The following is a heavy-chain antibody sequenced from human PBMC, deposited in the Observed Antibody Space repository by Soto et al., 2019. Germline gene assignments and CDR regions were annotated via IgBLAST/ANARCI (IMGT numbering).Heavy chain of an antibody. CDR2: ISYDGRNK. V-gene: IGHV3-30*18. Sequence: QVQLVESGGGVVQPGRSLRLSCAASGFTFSSYGMHWVRQAPGKGLEWVAVISYDGRNKYYADSVKGRFTISIDNSKNPLYLQMNSLRAEDTAVYYCAKPAGYYYGSGSYGNYYFDYWGQGTLVTVSS. D-gene: IGHD3-10*01. CDR3: AKPAGYYYGSGSYGNYYFDY. J-gene: IGHJ4*02. CDR1: GFTFSSYG.